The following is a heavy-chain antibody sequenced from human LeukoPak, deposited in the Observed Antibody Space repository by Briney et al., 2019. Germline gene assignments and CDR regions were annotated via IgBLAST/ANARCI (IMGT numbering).Heavy chain of an antibody. D-gene: IGHD1-14*01. Sequence: GGSLRLSCAASGITVSSNYMSWVRQAPGKGLEWVSVIYSGGSTYYADSVKGRFTISRDDSKNTLYLQMNSLRAEDTAVYYCAREVTVPPAWFDPWGQGTLVTVSS. CDR3: AREVTVPPAWFDP. J-gene: IGHJ5*02. CDR1: GITVSSNY. V-gene: IGHV3-66*02. CDR2: IYSGGST.